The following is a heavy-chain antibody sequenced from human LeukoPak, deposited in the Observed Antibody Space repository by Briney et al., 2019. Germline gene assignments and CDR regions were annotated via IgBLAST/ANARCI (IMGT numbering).Heavy chain of an antibody. CDR2: ISGYSGKT. CDR3: AKDEKNYQRGPFKF. J-gene: IGHJ4*02. V-gene: IGHV1-18*01. CDR1: GYAFGEYG. D-gene: IGHD1-7*01. Sequence: APVNPSRKTSGYAFGEYGISWVRQAPGQGLEWMGWISGYSGKTMYTQKFQGRVTMTKDTSTSTAYIDLRSLRPDDTAIYYCAKDEKNYQRGPFKFRGEGTLVTVSS.